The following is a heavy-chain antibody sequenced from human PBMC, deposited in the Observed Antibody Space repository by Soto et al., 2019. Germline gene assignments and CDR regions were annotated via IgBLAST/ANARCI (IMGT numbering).Heavy chain of an antibody. CDR1: GGSITSYH. CDR3: ARVNYYDSGGVYWFDP. CDR2: IYYSGGT. V-gene: IGHV4-59*01. J-gene: IGHJ5*02. Sequence: SETLSLTCVVSGGSITSYHWSWIRQPPGKGLEWIAYIYYSGGTNYNPSLKSRVTISVDTSKNQFSLKLSSLTAADTAVYYCARVNYYDSGGVYWFDPWGQGTLVTVSS. D-gene: IGHD3-22*01.